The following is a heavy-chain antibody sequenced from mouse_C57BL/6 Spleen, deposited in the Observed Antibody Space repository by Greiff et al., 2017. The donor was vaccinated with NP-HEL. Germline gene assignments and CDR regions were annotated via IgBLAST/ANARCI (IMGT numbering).Heavy chain of an antibody. CDR2: IDPSDSYT. J-gene: IGHJ2*01. Sequence: QVQLQQSGAELVRPGTSVKLSCKASGYTFTSYWMHWVKQRPGQGLEWIGVIDPSDSYTNYNQKFKGKATLTVDTSSSTAYMQLSSLTSEDSAVYYCARESYFDYWGQGTTLTVSS. V-gene: IGHV1-59*01. CDR3: ARESYFDY. CDR1: GYTFTSYW.